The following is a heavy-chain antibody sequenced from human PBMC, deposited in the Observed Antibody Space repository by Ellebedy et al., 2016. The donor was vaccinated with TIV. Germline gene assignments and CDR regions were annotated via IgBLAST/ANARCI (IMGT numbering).Heavy chain of an antibody. Sequence: MPSETLSLTCTVSGGSISNSDYYRNWIRQPPGKGLEWIGSIYYSGSAYYNPSLKSRVTVSVDTSKNQFSLNLSSLTAADTAVYYCARDPALPRGRFDTWGQGTLVTVSS. J-gene: IGHJ5*02. V-gene: IGHV4-39*07. CDR3: ARDPALPRGRFDT. CDR2: IYYSGSA. CDR1: GGSISNSDYY.